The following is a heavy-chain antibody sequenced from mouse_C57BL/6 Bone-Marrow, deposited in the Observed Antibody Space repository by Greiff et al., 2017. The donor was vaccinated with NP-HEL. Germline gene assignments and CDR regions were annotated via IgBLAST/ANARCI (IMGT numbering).Heavy chain of an antibody. CDR1: GYTFTSYW. CDR3: ARGDDGYSAWFAY. J-gene: IGHJ3*01. V-gene: IGHV1-69*01. Sequence: QVQLQQPGAELVIPGASVKLSCKASGYTFTSYWMHWVKQRPGQGLEWIGEIDPSDSYTNYNQKFKGKSTLTVDKSSSTAYMQLSSLTSEDSAVYYCARGDDGYSAWFAYWGQGTLVTVSA. D-gene: IGHD2-3*01. CDR2: IDPSDSYT.